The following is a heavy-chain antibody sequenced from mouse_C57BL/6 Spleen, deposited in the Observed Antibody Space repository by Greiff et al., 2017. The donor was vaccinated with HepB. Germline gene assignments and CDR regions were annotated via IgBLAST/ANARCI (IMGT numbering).Heavy chain of an antibody. J-gene: IGHJ2*01. CDR3: ARLVITTVVDYFDY. CDR1: GYTFTSYG. D-gene: IGHD1-1*01. CDR2: IYPRSGNT. Sequence: QVQLKESGAELARPGASVKLSCKASGYTFTSYGISWVKQRTGQGLEWIGEIYPRSGNTYYNEKFKGKATLTADKSSSTAYMELRSLTSEDSAVYFCARLVITTVVDYFDYWGQGTTLTVSS. V-gene: IGHV1-81*01.